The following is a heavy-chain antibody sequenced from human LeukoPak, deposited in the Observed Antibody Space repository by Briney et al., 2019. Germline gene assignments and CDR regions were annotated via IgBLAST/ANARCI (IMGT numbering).Heavy chain of an antibody. J-gene: IGHJ3*02. CDR2: INPKSGGT. D-gene: IGHD1-14*01. CDR3: AREAPAGESAFDI. V-gene: IGHV1-2*02. Sequence: ASVKVSCKASGYSFTGHYMHWVRQAPGQGLEWMGWINPKSGGTNYAQKFQGRVTMTRDTSISTAYMDMSSLRSDDTAVYYCAREAPAGESAFDIWGQGTMVTVSS. CDR1: GYSFTGHY.